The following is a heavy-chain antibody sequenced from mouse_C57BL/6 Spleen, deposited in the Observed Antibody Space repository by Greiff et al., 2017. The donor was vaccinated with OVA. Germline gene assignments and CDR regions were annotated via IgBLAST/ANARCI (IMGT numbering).Heavy chain of an antibody. V-gene: IGHV1-15*01. CDR1: GYTFTDYE. CDR2: IDPETGGT. J-gene: IGHJ3*01. CDR3: TRDYGNDFAY. D-gene: IGHD2-2*01. Sequence: QVQLQQSGAELVRPGASVTLSCKASGYTFTDYEMHWVKQTPVHGLEWIGAIDPETGGTAYNQKFKGKAILTANKSSSTAYMELRSLTSEDSAVYYCTRDYGNDFAYWGQGTLVTVSA.